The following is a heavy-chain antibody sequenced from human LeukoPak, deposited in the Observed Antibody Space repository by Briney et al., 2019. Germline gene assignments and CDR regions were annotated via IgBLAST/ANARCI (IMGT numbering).Heavy chain of an antibody. CDR1: GGSISSSSYY. D-gene: IGHD1-26*01. CDR3: ARATSGSYFGPYNWFDP. Sequence: PSETLSLTCTVSGGSISSSSYYWGWIRQPPGKGLEWIGSIYTSGSTYYNPSLKSRVTISVDTSKNQFSLKVSSVTAADTALYYCARATSGSYFGPYNWFDPWGQGTLVTVSS. J-gene: IGHJ5*02. V-gene: IGHV4-39*07. CDR2: IYTSGST.